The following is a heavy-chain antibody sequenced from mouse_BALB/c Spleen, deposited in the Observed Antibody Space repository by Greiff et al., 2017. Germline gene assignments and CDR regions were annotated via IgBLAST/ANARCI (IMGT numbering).Heavy chain of an antibody. Sequence: VQLQQSGPGLVKPSQSLSLTCTVTGYSITSDYAWNWIRQFPGNKLEWMGYISYSGSTSYNPSLKSRISITRDTSKNQFFLQLNSVTTEDTATYYCARWGFDYWGQGTTLTVSS. CDR2: ISYSGST. J-gene: IGHJ2*01. V-gene: IGHV3-2*02. CDR1: GYSITSDYA. CDR3: ARWGFDY.